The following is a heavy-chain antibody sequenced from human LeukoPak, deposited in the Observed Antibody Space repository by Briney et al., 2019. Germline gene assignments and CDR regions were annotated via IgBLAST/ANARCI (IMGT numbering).Heavy chain of an antibody. J-gene: IGHJ6*04. CDR2: INHSGST. D-gene: IGHD2-2*01. Sequence: SETLSLTCAVYGGSFSGYYWSWIRQPPGKGLEWIGEINHSGSTNYNPSLKSRVTISVDTSKNQFSLKLSSVTAADTAVYYCATALVVPAATPPLDVWGKGTTVTVSS. V-gene: IGHV4-34*01. CDR3: ATALVVPAATPPLDV. CDR1: GGSFSGYY.